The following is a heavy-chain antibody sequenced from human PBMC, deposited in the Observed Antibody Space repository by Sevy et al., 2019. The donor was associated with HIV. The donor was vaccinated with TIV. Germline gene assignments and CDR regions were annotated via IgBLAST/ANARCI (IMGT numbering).Heavy chain of an antibody. V-gene: IGHV3-7*01. D-gene: IGHD3-16*01. CDR1: EFTFSSYW. J-gene: IGHJ6*02. CDR2: INQDGSEE. Sequence: GGSLRLSCAASEFTFSSYWMTWVRQGPGKGLEWVANINQDGSEENYADSVKGRFTIFRDNAKKSLFLQMNSLRAEDTAVYHWAGTGSYGDTYFYYYAMDVWGRGTTVTVSS. CDR3: AGTGSYGDTYFYYYAMDV.